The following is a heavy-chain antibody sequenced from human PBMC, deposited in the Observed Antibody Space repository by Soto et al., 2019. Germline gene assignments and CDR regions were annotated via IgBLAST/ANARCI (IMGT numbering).Heavy chain of an antibody. D-gene: IGHD6-13*01. V-gene: IGHV1-69*01. CDR2: IIPIFGTA. CDR3: ARGNGYSSSWYSYYFDY. CDR1: GGTFSSYA. J-gene: IGHJ4*02. Sequence: QVQPVQSGPEVKKPGSSVKVSCKASGGTFSSYAISWVRQAPGQGLEWMGGIIPIFGTANYAQKFQGRVTITADESMSTAYMELSSLRSVDTAVYYCARGNGYSSSWYSYYFDYWGQGTLVTVSS.